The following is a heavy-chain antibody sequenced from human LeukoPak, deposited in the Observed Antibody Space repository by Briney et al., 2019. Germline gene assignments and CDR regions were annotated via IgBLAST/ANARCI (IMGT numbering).Heavy chain of an antibody. CDR2: VDAGSDNR. D-gene: IGHD6-6*01. Sequence: GASVKVSCKASGYRFTSYSIHWVRQAPGQRLEWMGSVDAGSDNRKYSQKFQGRVTITSDTSASTAYMELSSLRSEDTAVYYCSRKYSSSSPYYYYGTDVWGQGTTVTVSS. V-gene: IGHV1-3*01. J-gene: IGHJ6*02. CDR3: SRKYSSSSPYYYYGTDV. CDR1: GYRFTSYS.